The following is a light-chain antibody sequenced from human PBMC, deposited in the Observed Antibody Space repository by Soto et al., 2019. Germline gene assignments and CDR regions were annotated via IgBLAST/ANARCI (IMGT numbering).Light chain of an antibody. V-gene: IGKV3-11*01. J-gene: IGKJ4*01. CDR1: QSISSH. CDR2: DAS. CDR3: QQRPNWPLT. Sequence: EIVLTQSPATLSLSPGEGANLSCRASQSISSHLAWYQQKPGQAPRLLMYDASNRATGIPARFSGSGSGTDFTLTISSLAPEDFAVYYCQQRPNWPLTFGGGTKVEIK.